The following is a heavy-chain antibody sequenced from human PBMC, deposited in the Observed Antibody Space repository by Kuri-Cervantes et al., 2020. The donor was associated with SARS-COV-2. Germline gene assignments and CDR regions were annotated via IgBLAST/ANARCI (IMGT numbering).Heavy chain of an antibody. Sequence: TLSLTCTVSGGSISSYYWSWIRQPPGKGLEWLALIYWNDDKFYSPSLKSRLTITKDTSKNQVVLTTTNMDPVDTATYYCARSLRWYPGWFDPWGQGTRVTVSS. V-gene: IGHV2-5*01. CDR3: ARSLRWYPGWFDP. CDR2: IYWNDDK. CDR1: GGSISSYYW. D-gene: IGHD4-23*01. J-gene: IGHJ5*02.